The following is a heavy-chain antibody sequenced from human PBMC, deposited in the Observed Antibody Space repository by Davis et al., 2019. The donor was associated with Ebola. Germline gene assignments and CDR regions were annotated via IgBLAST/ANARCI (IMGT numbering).Heavy chain of an antibody. CDR2: INAGNGNT. CDR3: ATPVIAAAGTFDYYYYGMDV. D-gene: IGHD6-13*01. CDR1: GYTFTSYA. J-gene: IGHJ6*02. Sequence: ASVKVSCKASGYTFTSYAMHWVRQAPGQRLEWMGWINAGNGNTKYSQKFQGRVTITRDTSASTAYMELSSLRSEDTAVYYCATPVIAAAGTFDYYYYGMDVWGQGTTVTVSS. V-gene: IGHV1-3*01.